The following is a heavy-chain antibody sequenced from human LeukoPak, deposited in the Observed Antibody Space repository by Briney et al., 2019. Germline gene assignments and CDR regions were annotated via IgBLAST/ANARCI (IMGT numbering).Heavy chain of an antibody. V-gene: IGHV1-24*01. CDR1: GYTLTELP. Sequence: ASVKVSCKVSGYTLTELPMHWVRQAPGKGLEWLGGFDPEDGETIYAQKFQVRVTMTEDTSTDTAYMELSSLRSEDTAVYYCATVDGSGWSFDYWGQGTLVTVSS. J-gene: IGHJ4*02. CDR2: FDPEDGET. CDR3: ATVDGSGWSFDY. D-gene: IGHD6-19*01.